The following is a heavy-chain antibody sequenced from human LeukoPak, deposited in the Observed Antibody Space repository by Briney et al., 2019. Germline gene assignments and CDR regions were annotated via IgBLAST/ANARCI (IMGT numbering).Heavy chain of an antibody. CDR3: ARNWRTSVDAFEI. Sequence: SETLSLTCTVSGGSISSYYWSWIRQPPGKGLEWIGYIYYSGTTDDNPSLKSRVTISVDASKNQFSLKLRSVTAADTAVYYCARNWRTSVDAFEIWGQGTMVTVSS. CDR2: IYYSGTT. J-gene: IGHJ3*02. CDR1: GGSISSYY. V-gene: IGHV4-59*08.